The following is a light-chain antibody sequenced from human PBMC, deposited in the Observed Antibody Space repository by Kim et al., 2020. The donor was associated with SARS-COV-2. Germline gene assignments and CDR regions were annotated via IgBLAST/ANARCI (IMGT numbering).Light chain of an antibody. CDR3: TSRDSTTNHVL. CDR1: SLRNFY. J-gene: IGLJ2*01. CDR2: GKD. Sequence: ALGQTLRITAQGDSLRNFYVSWFQQKPGQAPLLVIYGKDKRPSGIPDRFSGSTSGNIASLTITGAQAEDEADYYCTSRDSTTNHVLFGGGTQLTVL. V-gene: IGLV3-19*01.